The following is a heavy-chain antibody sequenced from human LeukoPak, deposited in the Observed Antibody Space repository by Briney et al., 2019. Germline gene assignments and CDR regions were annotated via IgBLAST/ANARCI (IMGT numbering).Heavy chain of an antibody. CDR1: GFTFSSYW. D-gene: IGHD6-6*01. CDR2: IKQDGSET. Sequence: GGSLRLSCAASGFTFSSYWMSWVRQAPGKGLEWVANIKQDGSETQYVDSVKGRFTISRDNAKNSLFLQMNSLRAEDTAVYYCARGLSGYASSLGYWGQGTLVTVSA. V-gene: IGHV3-7*01. CDR3: ARGLSGYASSLGY. J-gene: IGHJ4*02.